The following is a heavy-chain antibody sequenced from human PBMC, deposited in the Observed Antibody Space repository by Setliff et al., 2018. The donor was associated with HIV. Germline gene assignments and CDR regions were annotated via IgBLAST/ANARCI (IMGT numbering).Heavy chain of an antibody. V-gene: IGHV1-58*02. J-gene: IGHJ3*01. CDR2: IVVDSGNT. CDR1: GFSFTRSA. D-gene: IGHD3-10*01. CDR3: AAPMYYFGIDAFDV. Sequence: GASVKVSCKASGFSFTRSAMQWVRQARGQRLEWIGWIVVDSGNTNYAQKFQERVTITRDMSTSTAYMELSSLRSEDTGVYYCAAPMYYFGIDAFDVWGQGTMVTVSS.